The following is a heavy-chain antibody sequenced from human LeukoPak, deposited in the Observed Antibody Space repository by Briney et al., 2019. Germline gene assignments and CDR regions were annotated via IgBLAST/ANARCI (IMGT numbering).Heavy chain of an antibody. D-gene: IGHD6-6*01. V-gene: IGHV1-69*04. CDR2: IIPILGIA. CDR1: GGTFSSYA. Sequence: SVKVSCKASGGTFSSYAISWVRQAPGQGLEWMGRIIPILGIANYAQKFQGRVTITADKSTSTAYMELSSLRSEDTAVYYCARGGVGSSSGRFDYWGQGTLVTVSS. CDR3: ARGGVGSSSGRFDY. J-gene: IGHJ4*02.